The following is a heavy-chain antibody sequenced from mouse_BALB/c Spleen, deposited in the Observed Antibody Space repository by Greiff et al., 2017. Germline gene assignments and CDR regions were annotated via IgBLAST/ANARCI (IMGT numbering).Heavy chain of an antibody. CDR1: GFTFSDYY. CDR3: TRNSGYAMDY. J-gene: IGHJ4*01. CDR2: ISDGGSYT. Sequence: EVKLVESGGGLVKPGGSLKLSCAASGFTFSDYYMYWVRQTPEKRLEWVATISDGGSYTYYPDSVKGRFTISRDNAKNNLYLQMSSLKSEDTAMYYCTRNSGYAMDYWGQGTSVTVSS. V-gene: IGHV5-4*02.